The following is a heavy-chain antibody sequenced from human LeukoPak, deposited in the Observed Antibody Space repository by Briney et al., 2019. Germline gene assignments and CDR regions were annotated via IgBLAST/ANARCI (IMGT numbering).Heavy chain of an antibody. D-gene: IGHD5-12*01. Sequence: PGGSLRLSCVASGFSFNTYDMNWVRQAPGKGLEWVSSISSSSKYIDYADSVKGRFTISRDNAKNSLYLQMNSLRAEDTAVYYCAKETRGSYSDYWGQGTLVTVSS. CDR1: GFSFNTYD. J-gene: IGHJ4*02. CDR3: AKETRGSYSDY. V-gene: IGHV3-21*01. CDR2: ISSSSKYI.